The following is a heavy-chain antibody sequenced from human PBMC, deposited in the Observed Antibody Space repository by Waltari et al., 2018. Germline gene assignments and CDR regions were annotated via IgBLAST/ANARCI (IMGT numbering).Heavy chain of an antibody. J-gene: IGHJ4*02. D-gene: IGHD4-17*01. V-gene: IGHV3-23*01. CDR3: AKSGASKNGDYTLYFDY. CDR2: ISGSTDST. CDR1: GFHFSNNA. Sequence: EVQLLESGGGLVQPGGSLRLYCAASGFHFSNNAMNWVRQAPGKGLEWVSVISGSTDSTYYADSVNGRFTISRDNSKNTVYLQMNSLRAEDTAVYYCAKSGASKNGDYTLYFDYWGRGTLVTVSS.